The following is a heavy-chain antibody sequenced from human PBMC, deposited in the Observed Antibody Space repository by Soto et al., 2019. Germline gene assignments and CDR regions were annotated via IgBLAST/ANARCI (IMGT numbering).Heavy chain of an antibody. CDR2: VFYKGNT. J-gene: IGHJ3*01. CDR3: ARRDYLVSSGYADALDV. Sequence: QVHLQESGPGLVKPSQTLSLTCTVSGDSISSGEYYWAWIRQPPGNGLEWIVYVFYKGNTYYNPSLKSLLSIDVVTAMSQFSLRLSSVTAADAAVYYCARRDYLVSSGYADALDVSRQGTNVIVSS. CDR1: GDSISSGEYY. D-gene: IGHD3-22*01. V-gene: IGHV4-30-4*01.